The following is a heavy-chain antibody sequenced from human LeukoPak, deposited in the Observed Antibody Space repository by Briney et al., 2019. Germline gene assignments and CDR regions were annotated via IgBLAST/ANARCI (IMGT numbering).Heavy chain of an antibody. J-gene: IGHJ4*02. D-gene: IGHD5-18*01. CDR1: GGSISRSSYY. CDR3: VSCGYNYDFDY. CDR2: IYYSGGT. Sequence: PSETLSLTCNVSGGSISRSSYYWSRIRQPPGQGLEWIGSIYYSGGTYSNPSLKSRVTISVDTSKNQFSLNLTSVTAADTALYYCVSCGYNYDFDYWGQGTLVAVSS. V-gene: IGHV4-39*01.